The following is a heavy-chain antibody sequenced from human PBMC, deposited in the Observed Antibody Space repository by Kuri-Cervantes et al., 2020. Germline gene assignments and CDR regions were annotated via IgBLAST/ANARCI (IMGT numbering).Heavy chain of an antibody. CDR2: ISDSGDRT. V-gene: IGHV3-23*01. D-gene: IGHD1-1*01. Sequence: ETLSLTCTVSGGSISSGGYYWSWIRQHPGKGLEWVSSISDSGDRTYYADSMKGWFTISRDNSKNTLYLQMNSLRAEDTAVYYCAKDMRYPMDVWGKGTTVTVSS. CDR1: GGSISSGGYY. CDR3: AKDMRYPMDV. J-gene: IGHJ6*03.